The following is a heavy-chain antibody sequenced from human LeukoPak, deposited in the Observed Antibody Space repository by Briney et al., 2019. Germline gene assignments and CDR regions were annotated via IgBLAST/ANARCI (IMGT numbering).Heavy chain of an antibody. CDR3: AKRVPYSSSSVYFDY. D-gene: IGHD6-6*01. J-gene: IGHJ4*02. CDR2: ISDSGRDT. CDR1: GFPFSNYA. V-gene: IGHV3-23*01. Sequence: PEGSLRLSCAASGFPFSNYAMSWVRQAPGKGLEWVSAISDSGRDTYYADSVKGRFTISRDNSKNTLYLEMNSLRAKDAAVYYCAKRVPYSSSSVYFDYWGQGTLVTVSS.